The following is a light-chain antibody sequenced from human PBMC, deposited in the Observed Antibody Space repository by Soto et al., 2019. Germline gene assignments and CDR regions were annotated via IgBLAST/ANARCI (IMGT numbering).Light chain of an antibody. Sequence: QSVLTLPPSVSAAPGQKVTISCSGSSANIGNNYVSWYQQFPGTAPKLLIYDNDKRPSGVPDRFSASKSGASASLGITGLQTGDEADYYCATGDSSLIEVVFGGGTKLTVL. V-gene: IGLV1-51*01. CDR2: DND. CDR1: SANIGNNY. J-gene: IGLJ2*01. CDR3: ATGDSSLIEVV.